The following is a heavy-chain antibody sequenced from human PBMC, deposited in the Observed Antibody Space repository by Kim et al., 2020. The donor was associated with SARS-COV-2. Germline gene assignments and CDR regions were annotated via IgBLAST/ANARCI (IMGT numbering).Heavy chain of an antibody. CDR3: AREAAAAGNNWFDP. CDR2: IIPIFGTA. D-gene: IGHD6-13*01. CDR1: GGTFSSYA. Sequence: SVKVSCKASGGTFSSYAISWVRQAPGQGLEWMGGIIPIFGTANYAQKFQGRVTITADESTSTAYMELSSLRSEDTAVYYCAREAAAAGNNWFDPWGQGTLVTVSS. V-gene: IGHV1-69*13. J-gene: IGHJ5*02.